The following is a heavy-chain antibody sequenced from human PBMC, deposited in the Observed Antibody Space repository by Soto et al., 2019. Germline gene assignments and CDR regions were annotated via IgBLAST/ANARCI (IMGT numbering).Heavy chain of an antibody. D-gene: IGHD3-16*01. CDR2: IIPIFGSA. V-gene: IGHV1-69*13. J-gene: IGHJ4*02. CDR1: GGVFSSFG. Sequence: SVKVSCKSSGGVFSSFGLSWVRQAPGQGLEWMGGIIPIFGSANYAQKFQGRVTITADDSTSTVYMELSSLRSEDTALYYCARARGNSDVITTFDYWGQGTLVTVS. CDR3: ARARGNSDVITTFDY.